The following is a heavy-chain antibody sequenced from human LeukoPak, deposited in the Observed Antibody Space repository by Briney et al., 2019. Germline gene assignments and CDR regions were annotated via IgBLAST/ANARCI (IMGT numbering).Heavy chain of an antibody. CDR1: GYTFTDYY. CDR2: INPKSGGT. V-gene: IGHV1-2*04. J-gene: IGHJ6*02. CDR3: VRGTDV. Sequence: ASVKVSCEASGYTFTDYYIHWVRQAPGQGLERMGWINPKSGGTNYAQKFQDWVTMTRDTSISTAYMELSRLKSDDTAVYYCVRGTDVWGQGTTVTVSS.